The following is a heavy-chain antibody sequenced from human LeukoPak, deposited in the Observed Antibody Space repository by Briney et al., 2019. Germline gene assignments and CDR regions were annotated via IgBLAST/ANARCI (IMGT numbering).Heavy chain of an antibody. CDR2: MYLGGTT. Sequence: SGTLSLTCIVSGGPISSLNLWSWLRQPPGKGLEWIGEMYLGGTTNFNPSLKSRVTILIDKSKNQLSLQLTSVTAADTAVYYCAGLEGRYSTDWFYFFDYWGQGALVTVSS. J-gene: IGHJ4*02. V-gene: IGHV4-4*02. D-gene: IGHD6-19*01. CDR1: GGPISSLNL. CDR3: AGLEGRYSTDWFYFFDY.